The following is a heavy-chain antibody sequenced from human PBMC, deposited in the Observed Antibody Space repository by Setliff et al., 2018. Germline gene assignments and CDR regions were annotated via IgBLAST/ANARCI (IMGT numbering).Heavy chain of an antibody. CDR2: IYHSGST. CDR1: GDSISSSSYY. J-gene: IGHJ4*02. CDR3: ARLRGAFDY. V-gene: IGHV4-39*07. Sequence: SETLSLTCTVSGDSISSSSYYWGWIRQPPGKGLEWIGCIYHSGSTNYNPSLESRVTISVDTSKNQFSLRLNSATAADTAVYYCARLRGAFDYWGQGTLVTVSS. D-gene: IGHD3-16*01.